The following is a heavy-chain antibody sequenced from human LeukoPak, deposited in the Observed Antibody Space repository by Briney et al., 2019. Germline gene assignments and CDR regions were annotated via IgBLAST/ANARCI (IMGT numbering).Heavy chain of an antibody. CDR2: INPNSGGT. CDR3: ASRYSSGWYRPPLYYYYYGMDV. Sequence: ASVKVSCKASGYTFTGYYTHWVRQAPGQGLEWMGWINPNSGGTNYAQKFQGRVTMTRDTSISTAYMELSRLRSEDTAVYYCASRYSSGWYRPPLYYYYYGMDVWGQGTTVTVSS. J-gene: IGHJ6*02. D-gene: IGHD6-19*01. CDR1: GYTFTGYY. V-gene: IGHV1-2*02.